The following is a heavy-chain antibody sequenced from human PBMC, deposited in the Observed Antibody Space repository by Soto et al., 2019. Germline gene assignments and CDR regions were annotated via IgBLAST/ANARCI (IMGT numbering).Heavy chain of an antibody. D-gene: IGHD3-22*01. Sequence: SETLSLTCTVSGGSISSSSYYWGWIRQPPGKGLEWIGSIYYSGSTYYNPSLKSRVTISVDTSKNQFSLKLSSVTAADTAVYYCAGLKYFHSRDYLVHWGQGTLVTVSS. J-gene: IGHJ4*02. CDR2: IYYSGST. V-gene: IGHV4-39*01. CDR1: GGSISSSSYY. CDR3: AGLKYFHSRDYLVH.